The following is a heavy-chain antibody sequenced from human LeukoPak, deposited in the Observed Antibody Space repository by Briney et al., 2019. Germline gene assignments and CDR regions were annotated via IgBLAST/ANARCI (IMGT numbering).Heavy chain of an antibody. V-gene: IGHV3-7*01. CDR2: IKQDGSET. J-gene: IGHJ4*02. CDR1: GFTFSSYW. D-gene: IGHD2-21*01. CDR3: GVVY. Sequence: GGSLRLSCAASGFTFSSYWMSWVRQAPGKGLEWVANIKQDGSETYYVDSLKGRFTISRDNARNLLFLQMNSLRAEDTALYYCGVVYWGQGSPVTVSS.